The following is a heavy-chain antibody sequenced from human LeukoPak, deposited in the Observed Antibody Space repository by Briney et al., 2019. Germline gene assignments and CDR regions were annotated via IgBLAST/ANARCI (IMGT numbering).Heavy chain of an antibody. CDR2: ISGSGGST. CDR1: GFTFTSYG. D-gene: IGHD2-15*01. CDR3: ARDRMGDYSLDY. V-gene: IGHV3-23*01. Sequence: GGSLSLSCAASGFTFTSYGMTWVRQAPGKGLEWVSAISGSGGSTYYADSVKGRLTISRDHSTSTLYLQMTSLRAEDTAVYYCARDRMGDYSLDYRGQGTLVTVSS. J-gene: IGHJ4*02.